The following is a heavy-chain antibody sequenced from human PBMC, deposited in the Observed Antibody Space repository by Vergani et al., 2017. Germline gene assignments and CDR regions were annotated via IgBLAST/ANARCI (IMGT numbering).Heavy chain of an antibody. V-gene: IGHV3-7*01. CDR1: GSTVSSNY. CDR2: RKQGGREK. CDR3: AGDALYCSGGSCYSGGAFDI. J-gene: IGHJ3*02. Sequence: EVQLVESGGGLVQPGGSLRLSCAASGSTVSSNYMSGVRQAPGKGLGWVANRKQGGREKAYVDSVKGRLTIYRDNAKMSLSMQMNSLSAEDTAVYYCAGDALYCSGGSCYSGGAFDIWGQGTMVTVSS. D-gene: IGHD2-15*01.